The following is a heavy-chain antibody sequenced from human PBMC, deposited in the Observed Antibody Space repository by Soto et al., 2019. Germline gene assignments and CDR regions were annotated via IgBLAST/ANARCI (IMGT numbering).Heavy chain of an antibody. CDR1: GFTFSSYA. V-gene: IGHV3-30-3*01. J-gene: IGHJ4*02. CDR3: ARAYEGDYFDY. D-gene: IGHD3-16*01. Sequence: QVQLVESGGGVVQPGRSLRLSCAASGFTFSSYAMHWVRQAPGKGLEWVAVISYDGSNKYYADSVKGRFTISRDNSKNTLYLQMNSLRAEDTAVYYCARAYEGDYFDYWGQRTLVTVCS. CDR2: ISYDGSNK.